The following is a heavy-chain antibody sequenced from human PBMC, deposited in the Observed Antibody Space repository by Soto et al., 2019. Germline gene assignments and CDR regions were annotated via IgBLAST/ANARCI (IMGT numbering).Heavy chain of an antibody. V-gene: IGHV4-30-4*01. Sequence: SQRISLTWTVGAGSISSGGYYWSWIRQPPGKRLEWIGNFHYSGSTYYSPSLECRVTISLDTSETQFSLKLSSVTAADTAVYFCARDRYYGSGTYYNFYYGMDVWGQGTTVTVSS. J-gene: IGHJ6*02. D-gene: IGHD3-10*01. CDR3: ARDRYYGSGTYYNFYYGMDV. CDR1: AGSISSGGYY. CDR2: FHYSGST.